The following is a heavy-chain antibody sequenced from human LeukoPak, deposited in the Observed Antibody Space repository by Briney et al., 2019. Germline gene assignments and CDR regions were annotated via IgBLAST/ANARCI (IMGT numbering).Heavy chain of an antibody. J-gene: IGHJ4*02. CDR3: AKDLVATMRGDFDY. D-gene: IGHD5-12*01. CDR1: GFTFSSYA. CDR2: ISGSGGST. V-gene: IGHV3-23*01. Sequence: GGSLRLSCAASGFTFSSYAMSWVRQAPGKGLEWVSAISGSGGSTYYAESVKGRFTISRDNSKNTLYLQMNSLRAEDTAVYYCAKDLVATMRGDFDYWGQGTLVTVSS.